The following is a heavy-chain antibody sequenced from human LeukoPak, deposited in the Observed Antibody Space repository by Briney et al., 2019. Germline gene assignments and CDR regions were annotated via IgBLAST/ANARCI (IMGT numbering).Heavy chain of an antibody. Sequence: GGSLRLSCAASGFTFSDYYMSWIRQAPGQGLEWVSYISSSGSTIFYTDSVKGRFTISRDNAKNSLYLQMNSLRAEDTAVYYCARGPFWSGYYDDWGQGTLVTVSS. CDR2: ISSSGSTI. CDR3: ARGPFWSGYYDD. CDR1: GFTFSDYY. V-gene: IGHV3-11*01. D-gene: IGHD3-3*01. J-gene: IGHJ4*02.